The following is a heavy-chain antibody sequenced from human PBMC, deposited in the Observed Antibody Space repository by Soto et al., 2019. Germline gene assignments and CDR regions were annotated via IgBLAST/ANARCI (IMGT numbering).Heavy chain of an antibody. J-gene: IGHJ6*02. D-gene: IGHD2-2*01. V-gene: IGHV1-24*01. Sequence: QVQLVQSGAEVKKPGASVKVSCKVSGYTLTELSMHWVRQAPGKGLEWMGGFDPEDGETIYAQKFQGRVTMTEDTSTDTAYMELSSLRSEDTAVYYCATTGLSLEKDIVVVPAVRGMDVWGQGTTVTVSS. CDR3: ATTGLSLEKDIVVVPAVRGMDV. CDR1: GYTLTELS. CDR2: FDPEDGET.